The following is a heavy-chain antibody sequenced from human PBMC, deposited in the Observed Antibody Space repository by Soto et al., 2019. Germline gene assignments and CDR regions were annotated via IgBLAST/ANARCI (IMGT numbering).Heavy chain of an antibody. J-gene: IGHJ4*02. CDR3: AREGIAVAGFNPDNEGGFDY. CDR2: IWYDGSNK. V-gene: IGHV3-33*01. Sequence: QVQLVESGGGVVQPGRSLRLSCAASGFTFSSYGMHWVRQAPGKGLEWVAVIWYDGSNKYYADSVKGRFTISRDNSKNTLYLQMNSLRAEDTAVYYCAREGIAVAGFNPDNEGGFDYWGQGTLVTVSS. CDR1: GFTFSSYG. D-gene: IGHD6-19*01.